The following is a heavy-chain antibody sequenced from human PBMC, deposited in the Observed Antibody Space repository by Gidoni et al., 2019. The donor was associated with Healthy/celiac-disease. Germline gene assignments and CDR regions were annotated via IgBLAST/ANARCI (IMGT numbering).Heavy chain of an antibody. J-gene: IGHJ4*02. Sequence: EVQLVESGGGLVQPGGSLRLSCAASVFTFSSYSLNWVRQAPGKGLEWVSYISSSSSTIYYADSVKGRFTISRDNAKNSLYLQMNSLRDEDTAVYYCARVLNYYDSSGYRAPIDYWGQGTLVTVSS. D-gene: IGHD3-22*01. CDR3: ARVLNYYDSSGYRAPIDY. CDR1: VFTFSSYS. CDR2: ISSSSSTI. V-gene: IGHV3-48*02.